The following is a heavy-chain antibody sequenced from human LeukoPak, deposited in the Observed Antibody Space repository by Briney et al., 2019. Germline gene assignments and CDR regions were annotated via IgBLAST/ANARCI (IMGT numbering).Heavy chain of an antibody. CDR3: AKGHDIPTPGHY. CDR2: ISYDGSNK. J-gene: IGHJ4*02. V-gene: IGHV3-30*18. D-gene: IGHD2-15*01. Sequence: PGESLRISCAATGFTFSRYGMHWVRQAPGKGLEWVAVISYDGSNKYYADSVKGRFTISRDNSKNTLYLQMNSLRAEDTAVYYCAKGHDIPTPGHYWGQGTLVTVSS. CDR1: GFTFSRYG.